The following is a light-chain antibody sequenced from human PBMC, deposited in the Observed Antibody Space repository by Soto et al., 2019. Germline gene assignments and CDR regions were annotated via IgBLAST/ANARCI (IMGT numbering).Light chain of an antibody. J-gene: IGKJ1*01. Sequence: IVLTQSPGTLSLSPGERATLSCRASQSVRSNYLAWYQQKPGQAPRLLIYGASSRATGIPDRFSGSGSGTAFTLTISRLEPADFAVYYCQQLATFGQGTKVEIK. V-gene: IGKV3-20*01. CDR3: QQLAT. CDR1: QSVRSNY. CDR2: GAS.